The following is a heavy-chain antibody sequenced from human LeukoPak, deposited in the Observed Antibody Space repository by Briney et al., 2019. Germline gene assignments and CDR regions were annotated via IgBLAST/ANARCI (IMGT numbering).Heavy chain of an antibody. Sequence: PGGSLRLSCAASEFTFSSYWMSWVRQAPGKGLEWVANIKQDGGEKYYLDSVKGRFTVSRNNAKNSLYLQRNSLRAEDTAVYYCARVGARQILEYWGQGTLVTVSS. J-gene: IGHJ4*02. CDR3: ARVGARQILEY. CDR1: EFTFSSYW. D-gene: IGHD4-17*01. CDR2: IKQDGGEK. V-gene: IGHV3-7*01.